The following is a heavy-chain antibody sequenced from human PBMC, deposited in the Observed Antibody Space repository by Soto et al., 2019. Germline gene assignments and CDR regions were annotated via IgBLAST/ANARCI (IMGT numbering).Heavy chain of an antibody. V-gene: IGHV4-4*02. J-gene: IGHJ3*01. D-gene: IGHD2-15*01. Sequence: QAQLQESGPGLVRPSGTLSLTCTVSPFSVTNTNYWNWVRQSPGKALEWIGEIYHSGATYYNPSLSCRATISMDKSKNQISLKLNSVTAAGTAVDYCARDSRYGTDGGCSIMRDAFDVWGQGTLVTVSS. CDR1: PFSVTNTNY. CDR2: IYHSGAT. CDR3: ARDSRYGTDGGCSIMRDAFDV.